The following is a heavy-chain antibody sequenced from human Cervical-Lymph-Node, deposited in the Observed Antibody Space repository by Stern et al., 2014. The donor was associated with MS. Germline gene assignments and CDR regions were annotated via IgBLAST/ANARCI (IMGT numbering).Heavy chain of an antibody. D-gene: IGHD2-2*01. CDR1: GYSFTSYW. Sequence: EMQLVESGAEVKKPGESLKISCKGSGYSFTSYWIGWVRQMPGKGLEGMGIINPGGSDTRYSPSFQGQVTISADKSISTAYLQWSSLKASDTAMYYCARRHCSSRRCGWFDPWGQGTLVTVSS. CDR2: INPGGSDT. J-gene: IGHJ5*02. V-gene: IGHV5-51*01. CDR3: ARRHCSSRRCGWFDP.